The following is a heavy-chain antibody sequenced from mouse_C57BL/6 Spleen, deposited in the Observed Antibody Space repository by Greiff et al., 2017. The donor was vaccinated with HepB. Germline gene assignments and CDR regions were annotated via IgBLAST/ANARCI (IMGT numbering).Heavy chain of an antibody. CDR2: IWSDGST. Sequence: VNVVESGPGLVAPSQSLSITCTVSGFSLTSYGVHWVRQPPGKGLEWLVVIWSDGSTTYNSALKSRLSISKDNSKSQVFLKMNSLQTDDTAMYYCARPFDGYCPAWFAYWGQGTLVTVSA. CDR3: ARPFDGYCPAWFAY. CDR1: GFSLTSYG. V-gene: IGHV2-6*03. D-gene: IGHD2-3*01. J-gene: IGHJ3*01.